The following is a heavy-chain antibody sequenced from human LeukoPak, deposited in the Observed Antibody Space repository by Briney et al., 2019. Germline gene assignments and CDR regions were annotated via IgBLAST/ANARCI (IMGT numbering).Heavy chain of an antibody. CDR3: ARRKGVVTALYYFDY. J-gene: IGHJ4*02. D-gene: IGHD2-21*02. CDR1: GGSISSSSYY. V-gene: IGHV4-39*01. CDR2: IYYGGST. Sequence: KPSETLSLTCTVSGGSISSSSYYWGWIRQPPGKGLEWIGSIYYGGSTYYNPSLKSRVTISVDTSKNQFSLKLSSVTAADTAVYYCARRKGVVTALYYFDYWGQGTLVTVSS.